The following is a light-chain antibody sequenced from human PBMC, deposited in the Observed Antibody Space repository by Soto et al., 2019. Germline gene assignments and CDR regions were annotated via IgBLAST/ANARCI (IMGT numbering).Light chain of an antibody. CDR3: QQSYSTLFT. Sequence: IQMTQFPSSLSASVGDRVTITCRAGQTVIRYLNWYQQKPGRAPNLLIYAVSNLPSGVPSRFSGSGSGTEFTLTISDLQPEDFATYYCQQSYSTLFTFGPGTKVEIK. CDR2: AVS. V-gene: IGKV1-39*01. CDR1: QTVIRY. J-gene: IGKJ3*01.